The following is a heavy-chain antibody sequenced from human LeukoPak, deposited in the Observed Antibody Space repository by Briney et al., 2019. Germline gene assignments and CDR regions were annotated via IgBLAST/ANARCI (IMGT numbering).Heavy chain of an antibody. Sequence: SETLSLACTVSGGSISSYYWSWIRQPAGKGLEWIGRIFSSGSTNYNPSLKSRVTMSVDTSKNQFSLKLSSVTAADTAVYYCARDGDYYYYYGMDVWGQGTTVTVSS. CDR3: ARDGDYYYYYGMDV. J-gene: IGHJ6*02. CDR1: GGSISSYY. V-gene: IGHV4-4*07. D-gene: IGHD3-3*01. CDR2: IFSSGST.